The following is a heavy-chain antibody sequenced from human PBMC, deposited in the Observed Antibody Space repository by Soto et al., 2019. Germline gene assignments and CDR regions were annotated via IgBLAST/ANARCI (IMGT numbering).Heavy chain of an antibody. CDR1: GYTFTSYG. CDR2: ISAYNGNT. V-gene: IGHV1-18*01. CDR3: AREAYYDSSGYWAY. D-gene: IGHD3-22*01. Sequence: QVQLVQSGAEVKKPGASVKVSCKASGYTFTSYGISWMRQAPGQGLEWMGWISAYNGNTNYAQKLQGRVTMTTGTSTSTAYMELRSLRSDDTAVYYCAREAYYDSSGYWAYWGQGTLVTVSS. J-gene: IGHJ4*02.